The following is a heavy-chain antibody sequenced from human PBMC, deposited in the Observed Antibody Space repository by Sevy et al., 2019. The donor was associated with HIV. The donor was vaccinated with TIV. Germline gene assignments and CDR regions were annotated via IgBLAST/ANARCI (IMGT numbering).Heavy chain of an antibody. CDR2: ISSSGTTI. CDR3: ARDVYSCISGVCYANNGGFDY. CDR1: GFTFSDYY. J-gene: IGHJ4*02. D-gene: IGHD2-8*01. Sequence: GGSLRLSCVVSGFTFSDYYMSWIRQAPGKGLEWISYISSSGTTIYYADSVKGRFTISRDNAYNSLSLPMNSLRAEDKAVKYCARDVYSCISGVCYANNGGFDYWGQGALVTVSS. V-gene: IGHV3-11*01.